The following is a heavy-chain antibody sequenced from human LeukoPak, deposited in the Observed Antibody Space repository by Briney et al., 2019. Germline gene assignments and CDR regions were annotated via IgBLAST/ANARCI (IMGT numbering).Heavy chain of an antibody. CDR1: NDSISSYY. CDR2: IYYSGST. D-gene: IGHD6-13*01. J-gene: IGHJ4*02. V-gene: IGHV4-59*01. Sequence: PSETLSLTCTVSNDSISSYYWSWIRQPPGKGLEWIGYIYYSGSTNYNPSLKSRVTISVDTSKNQFSLKLSSVTAADTAVYYCARAEAAAGDFDYWGQGTLVTVSS. CDR3: ARAEAAAGDFDY.